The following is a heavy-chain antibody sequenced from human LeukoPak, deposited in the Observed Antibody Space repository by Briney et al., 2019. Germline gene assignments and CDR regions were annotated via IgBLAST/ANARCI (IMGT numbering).Heavy chain of an antibody. V-gene: IGHV4-59*08. Sequence: SETLSLTCTVSGGSISNYYSSWIRQPPGKGLEWIGYIYYSGSTNYNPSLKSRVTISVDTSKNQFSLKLSSVTAADTAVYYCARHTAEKYNWYDRWGQGTLVTVSS. J-gene: IGHJ5*02. CDR3: ARHTAEKYNWYDR. CDR2: IYYSGST. D-gene: IGHD5-24*01. CDR1: GGSISNYY.